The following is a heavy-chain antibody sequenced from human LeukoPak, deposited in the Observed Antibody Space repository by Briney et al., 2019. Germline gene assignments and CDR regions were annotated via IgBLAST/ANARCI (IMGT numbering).Heavy chain of an antibody. CDR2: ISSSSSTI. D-gene: IGHD3-10*01. CDR3: ARDTYYYGSGSYGY. Sequence: GGSLRLSCAASGFTFSSYSMTWVRQAPGKGLEWVSYISSSSSTIYYADSVKGRFTISRDNAKNSLYLQMNSLRDEDTAVYYCARDTYYYGSGSYGYWGQGTLVTVSS. CDR1: GFTFSSYS. V-gene: IGHV3-48*02. J-gene: IGHJ4*02.